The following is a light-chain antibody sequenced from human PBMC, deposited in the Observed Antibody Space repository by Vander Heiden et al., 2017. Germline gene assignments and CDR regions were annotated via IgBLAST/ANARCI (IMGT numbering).Light chain of an antibody. CDR2: ETN. CDR1: SSNIGNND. CDR3: GTWDSSLSAGK. J-gene: IGLJ3*02. V-gene: IGLV1-51*02. Sequence: QSVLTQPPSVSAAPGQKVPIPCSGSSSNIGNNDGSWYQQFPGTAPKLLIYETNKRPSGIPDRFSGSKSGTSATLGITGLQTEDEADYYCGTWDSSLSAGKFGGGTKLTVL.